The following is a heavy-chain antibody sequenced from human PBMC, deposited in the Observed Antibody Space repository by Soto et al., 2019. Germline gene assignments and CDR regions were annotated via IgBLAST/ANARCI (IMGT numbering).Heavy chain of an antibody. CDR3: AKAQGHYDFWSGYYTGDYYYYMDV. D-gene: IGHD3-3*01. V-gene: IGHV3-23*01. Sequence: PGGSLRLSCAASGFTFSSYAMSWVCQAPGKGLEWVSAISGSGGSTYYADSVKGRFTISRDNSKNTLYLQMNSLRAEDTAVYYCAKAQGHYDFWSGYYTGDYYYYMDVWGKGTTVTVSS. CDR2: ISGSGGST. CDR1: GFTFSSYA. J-gene: IGHJ6*03.